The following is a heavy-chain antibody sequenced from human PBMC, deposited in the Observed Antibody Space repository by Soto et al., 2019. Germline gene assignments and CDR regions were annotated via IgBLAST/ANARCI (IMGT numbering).Heavy chain of an antibody. V-gene: IGHV3-30*03. D-gene: IGHD1-1*01. CDR1: GFTFSSYD. Sequence: QVQLVESGGGVVQPGRSLGLSCGASGFTFSSYDMHWVRQAPGKGLEWVANIGNDGNLYNYADSVKGRFTISRDNSKNTLYLQMDSLRGEDTAVYYCAREERPPYNGLDVWGRGTTVTVSS. J-gene: IGHJ6*01. CDR2: IGNDGNLY. CDR3: AREERPPYNGLDV.